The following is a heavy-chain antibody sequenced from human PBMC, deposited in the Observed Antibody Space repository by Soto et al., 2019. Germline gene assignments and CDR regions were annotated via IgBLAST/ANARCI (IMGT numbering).Heavy chain of an antibody. CDR1: GGSISSYY. CDR2: IYYSGST. D-gene: IGHD1-26*01. J-gene: IGHJ5*02. Sequence: SETLSVTCTVSGGSISSYYWSWIRQPPGKGLEWIGYIYYSGSTNYNPSLKSRVTISVDTSKNQFSLKLSSVTAADTAVYYCARAIVGATFWFDPWGQGTLVTVSS. V-gene: IGHV4-59*01. CDR3: ARAIVGATFWFDP.